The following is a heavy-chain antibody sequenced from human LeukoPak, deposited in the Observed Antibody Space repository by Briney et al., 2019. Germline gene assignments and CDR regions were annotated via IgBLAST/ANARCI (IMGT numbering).Heavy chain of an antibody. CDR1: GYTFTGYY. J-gene: IGHJ4*02. CDR2: INPNSGGT. Sequence: ASVKVSCKASGYTFTGYYMHWVRQAPGQGLEWMGWINPNSGGTNYAQKFQGRVTMTRDTSISTAYMELSRLRSDDTAVYYCARDQGYSYGYVHFDYWGQGTLVTVSS. CDR3: ARDQGYSYGYVHFDY. V-gene: IGHV1-2*02. D-gene: IGHD5-18*01.